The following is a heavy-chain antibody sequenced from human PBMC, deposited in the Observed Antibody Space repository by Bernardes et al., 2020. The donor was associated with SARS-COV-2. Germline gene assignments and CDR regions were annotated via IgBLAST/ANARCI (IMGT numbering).Heavy chain of an antibody. V-gene: IGHV3-7*03. Sequence: GGSLRLSCVASGFNFNREWMSWIRQAPGKGLEWVANIKTDGSEKYYVDSVKGRFTISRDNARNSVFLQMNSLRSEDTAVYYCARGNWIQLFMIRFNWFDPWGQGTLVTVSS. CDR2: IKTDGSEK. CDR3: ARGNWIQLFMIRFNWFDP. D-gene: IGHD5-18*01. CDR1: GFNFNREW. J-gene: IGHJ5*02.